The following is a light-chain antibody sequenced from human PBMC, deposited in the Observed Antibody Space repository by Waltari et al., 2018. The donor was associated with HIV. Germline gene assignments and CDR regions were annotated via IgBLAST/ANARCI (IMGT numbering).Light chain of an antibody. V-gene: IGLV1-47*01. CDR1: SSNIGSNY. CDR3: AAWDNSLSAPV. CDR2: RNN. Sequence: QSVLTQPPSASGTPGQRVTISCSGSSSNIGSNYVYWYQQLPGTAPKLLIYRNNHRPSGVPDRFSVSKSGTSASLAISGLRSEDEADYYCAAWDNSLSAPVFGGGTKLTVL. J-gene: IGLJ3*02.